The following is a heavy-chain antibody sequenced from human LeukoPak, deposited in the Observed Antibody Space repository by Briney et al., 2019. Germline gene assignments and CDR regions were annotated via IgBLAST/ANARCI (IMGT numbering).Heavy chain of an antibody. CDR1: GFTFSSYG. V-gene: IGHV3-20*03. D-gene: IGHD2-15*01. CDR2: INWNGAGT. J-gene: IGHJ3*02. Sequence: GGSLRLSYAGSGFTFSSYGMHWVRQAPGKGLEWVAGINWNGAGTGYADSVKGRFAISRDNAKNYLYLQMNSLRAEDTAVYYCATHCSRVSCSLATFDIWGQGTMVTVSS. CDR3: ATHCSRVSCSLATFDI.